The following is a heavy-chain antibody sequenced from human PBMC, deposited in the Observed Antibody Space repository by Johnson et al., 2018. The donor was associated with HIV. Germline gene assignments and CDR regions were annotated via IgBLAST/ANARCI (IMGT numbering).Heavy chain of an antibody. CDR1: GFTVSSNY. J-gene: IGHJ3*02. V-gene: IGHV3-53*01. CDR3: ASKIVVVPVGVGTFDI. D-gene: IGHD3-22*01. CDR2: IYSCGST. Sequence: VQLVESGGGLIQPGGSLRLSCAASGFTVSSNYMSWVRPAPGKGLEWVSVIYSCGSTYYADSVKGRFTISRDNSKNTLYLQMNSLRAEDTAVYYCASKIVVVPVGVGTFDIWGQGTMVTVSS.